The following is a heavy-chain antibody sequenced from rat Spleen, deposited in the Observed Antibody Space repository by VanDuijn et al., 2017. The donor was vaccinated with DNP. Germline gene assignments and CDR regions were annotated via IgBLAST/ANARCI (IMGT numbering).Heavy chain of an antibody. CDR1: GFSLTSNN. CDR2: IWNNGGT. D-gene: IGHD1-2*01. CDR3: ARSPETSYIYFPWAY. J-gene: IGHJ3*01. Sequence: QVQLKESGPGLVQPSQTLSLTCTVAGFSLTSNNVHWVRQPPGKGLEWMGVIWNNGGTRYNSVLKSRLRINKDTSKSQVFLKMNSLQTEDTATYYCARSPETSYIYFPWAYWGQGTLVIVSS. V-gene: IGHV2-41*01.